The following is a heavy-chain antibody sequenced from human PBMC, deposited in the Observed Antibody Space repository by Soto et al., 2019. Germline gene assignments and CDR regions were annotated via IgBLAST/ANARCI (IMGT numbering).Heavy chain of an antibody. J-gene: IGHJ5*02. CDR1: GYTFTGYY. Sequence: ASVKVSCKASGYTFTGYYMHWVRQAPGQGLEWMGWINPNSGGTNYAQKFQGWVTMTRDTSISTAYMELSRLRSDDTAVYYCARNYYGSGSYLPLGFDPWGQGTLVTVSS. CDR2: INPNSGGT. D-gene: IGHD3-10*01. CDR3: ARNYYGSGSYLPLGFDP. V-gene: IGHV1-2*04.